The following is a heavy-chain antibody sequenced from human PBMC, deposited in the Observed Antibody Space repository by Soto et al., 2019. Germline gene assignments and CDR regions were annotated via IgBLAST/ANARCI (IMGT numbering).Heavy chain of an antibody. CDR1: GFTFSSYA. Sequence: GGSLRLSCAASGFTFSSYAMHWVRQTPGKGLEWVAVISYDGSNKYYADSVKGRFTISRDNSKNTLYLQMNSLRAEDTAVYYCARDPNTIFGVVIRTEPFDYWGQGTLVTVSS. J-gene: IGHJ4*02. CDR2: ISYDGSNK. D-gene: IGHD3-3*01. V-gene: IGHV3-30-3*01. CDR3: ARDPNTIFGVVIRTEPFDY.